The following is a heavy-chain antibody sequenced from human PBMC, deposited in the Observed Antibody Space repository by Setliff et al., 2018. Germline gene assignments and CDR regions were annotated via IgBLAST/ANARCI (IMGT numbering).Heavy chain of an antibody. J-gene: IGHJ4*02. CDR3: ARHATYYYGSGNLPFDS. CDR1: GGSISSYY. V-gene: IGHV4-59*08. D-gene: IGHD3-10*01. CDR2: IYYSGST. Sequence: PSETLSLTCTVSGGSISSYYWSWIRQPPGKGLEWIGYIYYSGSTNYNPSLKSRVTISVDTSKNQFSLKLSSVTAADTAVYYCARHATYYYGSGNLPFDSWGQGTLVTVSS.